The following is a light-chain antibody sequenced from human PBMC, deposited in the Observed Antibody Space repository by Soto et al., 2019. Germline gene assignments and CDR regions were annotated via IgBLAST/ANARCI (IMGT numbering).Light chain of an antibody. CDR3: QQDFKLPIT. V-gene: IGKV1-39*01. J-gene: IGKJ5*01. CDR1: QSISRN. CDR2: TAS. Sequence: IQMTQSPSSLSASVGDRVTITCRASQSISRNLNWYQQKPGKAPELLIYTASNLQSGVPSRFSGSGSGTDFTLTVSSLQPEDFAIYYCQQDFKLPITFGQGTRLEIK.